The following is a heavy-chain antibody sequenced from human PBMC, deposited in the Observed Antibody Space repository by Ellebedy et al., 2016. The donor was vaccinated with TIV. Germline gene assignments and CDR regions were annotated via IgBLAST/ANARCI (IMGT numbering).Heavy chain of an antibody. V-gene: IGHV3-48*03. CDR3: SRADIGWSIPDV. D-gene: IGHD2-15*01. CDR2: ISSGGNTI. CDR1: GFTFSSYE. Sequence: GESLKISCAGSGFTFSSYEMNWVRQAPGKGLEWVSYISSGGNTIYYADSVKGRFTISRDNAKDSVFLQMNSLRAEDTAVYYCSRADIGWSIPDVWGQGTTVTVSS. J-gene: IGHJ6*02.